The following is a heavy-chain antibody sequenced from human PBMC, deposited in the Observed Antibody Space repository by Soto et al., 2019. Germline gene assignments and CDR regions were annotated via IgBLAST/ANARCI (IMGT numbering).Heavy chain of an antibody. CDR3: ARDRYNWNFADLFDI. D-gene: IGHD1-7*01. CDR2: ISSSSSTI. J-gene: IGHJ3*02. CDR1: GFTFSSYS. Sequence: PGGSLRLSCAASGFTFSSYSMNWVRQAPGKGLEWVSYISSSSSTIYYADSVKGRFTISRDNAKNSLYLQMNSLRAEDTAVYYCARDRYNWNFADLFDIWGQGTMVTVSS. V-gene: IGHV3-48*04.